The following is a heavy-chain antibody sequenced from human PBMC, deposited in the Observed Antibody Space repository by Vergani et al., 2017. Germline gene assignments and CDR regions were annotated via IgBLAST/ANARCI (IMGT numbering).Heavy chain of an antibody. Sequence: QVQLQESGPGLVKPSETLSLTCTVSGDSISRYYWSWIRQPPGKGLKWIGNIYYSGSTNYNPSLKSRVTISVDTSKNQFSLKLSSVTAADTAVYYCARGTAGYSFDYWGQGTLVTVSS. D-gene: IGHD5-24*01. CDR2: IYYSGST. CDR1: GDSISRYY. CDR3: ARGTAGYSFDY. V-gene: IGHV4-59*01. J-gene: IGHJ4*02.